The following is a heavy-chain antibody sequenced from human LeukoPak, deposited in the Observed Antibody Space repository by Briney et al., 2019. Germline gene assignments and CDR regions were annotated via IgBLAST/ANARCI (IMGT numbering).Heavy chain of an antibody. D-gene: IGHD3-10*01. J-gene: IGHJ4*02. CDR1: GLTFNGYG. V-gene: IGHV3-20*04. CDR2: ITWNGGST. CDR3: AKDSKRWKTYYYASGSYYFEY. Sequence: GGSLRLSCAASGLTFNGYGMSWVRQAPGQGPEWVSGITWNGGSTDYAASVKGRFTISRDNAKNSLYLRMNSLRAEDTAVYYCAKDSKRWKTYYYASGSYYFEYWGQGTLVTVSS.